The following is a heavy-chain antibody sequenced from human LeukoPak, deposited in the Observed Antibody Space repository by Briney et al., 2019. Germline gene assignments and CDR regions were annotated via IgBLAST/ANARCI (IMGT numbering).Heavy chain of an antibody. CDR1: GGSISSYY. CDR3: ARANHCGGDCYSQDY. Sequence: SETLSLTCTVSGGSISSYYWSWIRQPPGKGLEWIGYIYYSESTNYNPSLKSRVTISVDTSKNQFSLKLSSVTAADTAVYYCARANHCGGDCYSQDYWGQGTLVTVSS. J-gene: IGHJ4*02. V-gene: IGHV4-59*01. CDR2: IYYSEST. D-gene: IGHD2-21*02.